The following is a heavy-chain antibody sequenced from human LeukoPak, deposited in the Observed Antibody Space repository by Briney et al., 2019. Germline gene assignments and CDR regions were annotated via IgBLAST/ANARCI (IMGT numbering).Heavy chain of an antibody. CDR2: IYYSGST. CDR1: GGSISSYY. Sequence: PSETLSLTCTVSGGSISSYYWSWIRQPPGKGLEWIGYIYYSGSTNYNPSLKSRVTISVDTSKNQFSLKLSSVTAADTAVYYCAGRPLGSKYYYGMDVWGQGTTVTVSS. CDR3: AGRPLGSKYYYGMDV. V-gene: IGHV4-59*01. D-gene: IGHD2-2*01. J-gene: IGHJ6*02.